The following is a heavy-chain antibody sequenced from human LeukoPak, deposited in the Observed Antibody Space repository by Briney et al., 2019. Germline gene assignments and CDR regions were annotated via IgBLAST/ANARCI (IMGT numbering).Heavy chain of an antibody. CDR1: GGSVSSGSYY. CDR3: ARDMGAPDYGSYSVDY. J-gene: IGHJ4*02. D-gene: IGHD4-23*01. V-gene: IGHV4-61*01. CDR2: IHYSGSA. Sequence: SETLSLTCTVSGGSVSSGSYYWSWIRQPPGRGLEWIAYIHYSGSAAYNPSLKSRVTISRDMSTNQFSLKMTSVTAAGTAVYFCARDMGAPDYGSYSVDYWGQGTLVTVSS.